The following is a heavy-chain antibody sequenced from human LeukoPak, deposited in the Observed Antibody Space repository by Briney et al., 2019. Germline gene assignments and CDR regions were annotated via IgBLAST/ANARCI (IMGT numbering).Heavy chain of an antibody. CDR1: GGSFSGYY. J-gene: IGHJ6*03. D-gene: IGHD3-10*01. CDR2: INHSGST. Sequence: SETLSLTCAVYGGSFSGYYWNWIRQPPGKGLEWIGEINHSGSTNYNPSLKSRVTMSVDASKNQFSLKLSSVTAADTAVYYCARVFDSGSQAYFYYMDVWGKGTTVTISS. CDR3: ARVFDSGSQAYFYYMDV. V-gene: IGHV4-34*01.